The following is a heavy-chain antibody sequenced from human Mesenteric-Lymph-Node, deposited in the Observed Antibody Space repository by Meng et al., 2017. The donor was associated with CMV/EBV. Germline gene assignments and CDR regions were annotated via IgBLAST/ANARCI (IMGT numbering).Heavy chain of an antibody. CDR3: ARGKILVY. J-gene: IGHJ4*02. CDR1: GGSISSYY. CDR2: IYYSGST. V-gene: IGHV4-59*12. Sequence: SETLSLTCTVSGGSISSYYWSWIRQPPGKGLEWIGYIYYSGSTNYSPSLKSRVTISVDTSKNQFSLKLSSVTAADTAVYYCARGKILVYWGQGTLVTVSS.